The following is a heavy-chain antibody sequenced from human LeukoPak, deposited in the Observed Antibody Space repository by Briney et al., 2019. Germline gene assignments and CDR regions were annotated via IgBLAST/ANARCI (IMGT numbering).Heavy chain of an antibody. D-gene: IGHD3-16*01. CDR1: GGTFSSYA. CDR2: IIPIFGTA. Sequence: ASVKVSCKASGGTFSSYAISWVRQAPGQGPEWMGGIIPIFGTANYAQKFQGRVTITADESTSTAYMELSSLRSEDTAVYYCASGGELWPRYFDYWGQGTLVTVSS. J-gene: IGHJ4*02. V-gene: IGHV1-69*13. CDR3: ASGGELWPRYFDY.